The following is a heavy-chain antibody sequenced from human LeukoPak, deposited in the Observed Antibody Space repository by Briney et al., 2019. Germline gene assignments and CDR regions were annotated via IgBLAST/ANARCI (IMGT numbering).Heavy chain of an antibody. Sequence: NPSETLSLTCTVSGGSISRDELYWSWIRQSPGEGLEWIGYVYYSGATFYNPSLKSRVTISADMSKNQFSLKLNSVTAADAAVYYCARDRDCSGGSCYAGDWDYWGQGILVTVSS. CDR1: GGSISRDELY. D-gene: IGHD2-15*01. J-gene: IGHJ4*02. V-gene: IGHV4-30-4*01. CDR3: ARDRDCSGGSCYAGDWDY. CDR2: VYYSGAT.